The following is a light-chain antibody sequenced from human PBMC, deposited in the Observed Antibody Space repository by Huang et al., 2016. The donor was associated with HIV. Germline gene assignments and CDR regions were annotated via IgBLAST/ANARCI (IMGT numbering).Light chain of an antibody. V-gene: IGKV3D-20*01. CDR3: QQYGSSPVT. CDR2: DTS. CDR1: QSVSSNF. J-gene: IGKJ1*01. Sequence: EIVLTQSPATLSLSPGERATLSCGASQSVSSNFLAWYQQSPGLAPRLLIYDTSTMATGIPDSVSGNGSGTDFTLTITRLDPEDFAVYYCQQYGSSPVTFGQGTKVEIK.